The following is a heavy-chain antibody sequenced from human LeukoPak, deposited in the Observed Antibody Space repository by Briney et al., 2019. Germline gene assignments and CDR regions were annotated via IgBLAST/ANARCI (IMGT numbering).Heavy chain of an antibody. D-gene: IGHD6-13*01. CDR2: IIPILGIA. CDR1: GGTFSSYA. J-gene: IGHJ3*02. CDR3: ARLAARDAFDI. Sequence: ASVKVSCKASGGTFSSYAISWVRQAPGQGLEWMGRIIPILGIANYAQKFQGRVTITADKSTSTAYMELSSLRSEDTAVYYCARLAARDAFDIWGQGTMVTVSS. V-gene: IGHV1-69*04.